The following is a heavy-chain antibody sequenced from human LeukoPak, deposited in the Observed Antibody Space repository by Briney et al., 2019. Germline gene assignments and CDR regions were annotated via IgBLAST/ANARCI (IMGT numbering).Heavy chain of an antibody. CDR1: GGTFSSYA. J-gene: IGHJ4*02. CDR3: ARVIDNDYSNYPFDY. V-gene: IGHV1-69*13. D-gene: IGHD4-11*01. CDR2: IIPIFGTA. Sequence: SVKVSCKASGGTFSSYAISWVRQAPGQGLEWMGGIIPIFGTANYAQKFQGRVTITADESTSTAYMELSSLRSEDTAVYYCARVIDNDYSNYPFDYWGQGTLVTVSS.